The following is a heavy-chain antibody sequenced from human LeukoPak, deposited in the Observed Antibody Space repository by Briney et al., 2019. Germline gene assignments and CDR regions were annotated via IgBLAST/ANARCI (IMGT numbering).Heavy chain of an antibody. Sequence: ASVKVSCKASGYTFTSYYMHWARQAPGQGLEWMGIINPIGGSTIYAQKFQGRVTMTRDTSTSTVYMELSSLRPEDTAVYYCARALRMATIPGVNMNYFDYWGQGTLVTVSS. D-gene: IGHD5-24*01. J-gene: IGHJ4*02. CDR3: ARALRMATIPGVNMNYFDY. V-gene: IGHV1-46*01. CDR1: GYTFTSYY. CDR2: INPIGGST.